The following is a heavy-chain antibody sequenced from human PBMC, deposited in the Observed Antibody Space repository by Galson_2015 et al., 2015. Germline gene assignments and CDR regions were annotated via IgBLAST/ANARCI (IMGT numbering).Heavy chain of an antibody. J-gene: IGHJ4*02. V-gene: IGHV3-23*01. CDR3: TKEGGIVDRKDY. CDR1: GFTFSSYA. D-gene: IGHD1-26*01. Sequence: SLRLSCAASGFTFSSYAMSWVRQAPGKGLEWVSAVSPNGRRTYYADSVKGRFTISRDNSRNTLHLQMNSLRAEDTALYHCTKEGGIVDRKDYWGQGTLVTVSS. CDR2: VSPNGRRT.